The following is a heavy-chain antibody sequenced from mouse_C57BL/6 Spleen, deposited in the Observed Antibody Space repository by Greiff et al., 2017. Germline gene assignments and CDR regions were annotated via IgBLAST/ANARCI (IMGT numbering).Heavy chain of an antibody. J-gene: IGHJ3*01. CDR1: GYTFTSYT. D-gene: IGHD1-1*01. V-gene: IGHV1-4*01. Sequence: QVQLQQSGAELARPGASVKMSCKASGYTFTSYTMHWVKQRPGQGREWIGYINPSSGYTKYNQKFKDKATLTADKSSSTAYMQLSSLTSEDSAVYYCARSYYYGSSYEGFAYWGQGTLVTVSA. CDR3: ARSYYYGSSYEGFAY. CDR2: INPSSGYT.